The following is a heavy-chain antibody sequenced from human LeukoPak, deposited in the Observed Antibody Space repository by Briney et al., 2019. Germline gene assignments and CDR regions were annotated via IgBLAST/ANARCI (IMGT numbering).Heavy chain of an antibody. CDR3: AKYIYGDYGGLDY. CDR2: IINSGGST. J-gene: IGHJ4*02. D-gene: IGHD4-17*01. Sequence: GGSLRLSCAASGFTLSNYAMNWVRQAPGKGLEWVSTIINSGGSTYYADSVKGRFAISRDSSKNTLYLQMNSLRDEDTAVYYCAKYIYGDYGGLDYWGQGTLVTVSS. CDR1: GFTLSNYA. V-gene: IGHV3-23*01.